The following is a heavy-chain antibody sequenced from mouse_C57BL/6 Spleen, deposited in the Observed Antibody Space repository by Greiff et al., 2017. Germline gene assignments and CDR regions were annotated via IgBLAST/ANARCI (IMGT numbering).Heavy chain of an antibody. CDR3: ARRYYGSSYWYFDV. CDR2: IDPSDSYT. V-gene: IGHV1-59*01. CDR1: GYTFTSYW. J-gene: IGHJ1*03. D-gene: IGHD1-1*01. Sequence: QVQLQQSGAELVRPGTSVKLSCKASGYTFTSYWMHWVKQRPGQGLEWIGVIDPSDSYTNYNQKFKGKATLTVDTSSSTAYMRLSSLTSEDSAVYYCARRYYGSSYWYFDVWGTGTTVTVSS.